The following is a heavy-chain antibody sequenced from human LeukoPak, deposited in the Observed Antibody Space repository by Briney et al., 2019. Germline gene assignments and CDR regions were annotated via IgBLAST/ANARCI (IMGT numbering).Heavy chain of an antibody. CDR3: ARGLSIRYSSSYRYFDL. D-gene: IGHD6-6*01. CDR1: GGSFSGYY. Sequence: PSETLSLTCAVYGGSFSGYYWSWIRQPPGKGLEWIGEINHSGSTNYNPSLKSRVTISVDTSKNQFSLKLSSVTAADTAVYYCARGLSIRYSSSYRYFDLWGRGTLVTVSS. J-gene: IGHJ2*01. CDR2: INHSGST. V-gene: IGHV4-34*01.